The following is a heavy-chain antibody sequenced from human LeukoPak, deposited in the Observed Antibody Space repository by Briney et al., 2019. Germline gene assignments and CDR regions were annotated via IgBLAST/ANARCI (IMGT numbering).Heavy chain of an antibody. CDR3: ARDSPLFRGIMGISNYYYYMDV. CDR2: IHTHNGYT. Sequence: GASVKVSCKASGYTFSTYGISWVRQAPGQGLEWLGWIHTHNGYTNYAQKVQGRVTMTTDTSANTAYMELRSLRSDDTAVYYCARDSPLFRGIMGISNYYYYMDVWGKGTTVTVSS. J-gene: IGHJ6*03. CDR1: GYTFSTYG. D-gene: IGHD3-16*01. V-gene: IGHV1-18*04.